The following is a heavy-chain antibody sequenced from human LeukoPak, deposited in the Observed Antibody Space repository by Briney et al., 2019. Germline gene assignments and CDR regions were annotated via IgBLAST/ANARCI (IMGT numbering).Heavy chain of an antibody. J-gene: IGHJ3*02. Sequence: GESLKISCKGSGYSFTNYWIGWVRQMPGKGLEWMGIIYPGDSDTRYSPSFQGQVTISADKSISTAYLQWRSLKASDTAMYFCASEGRGYSYAYAFDIWGQGTMVTVSS. V-gene: IGHV5-51*01. D-gene: IGHD5-18*01. CDR3: ASEGRGYSYAYAFDI. CDR2: IYPGDSDT. CDR1: GYSFTNYW.